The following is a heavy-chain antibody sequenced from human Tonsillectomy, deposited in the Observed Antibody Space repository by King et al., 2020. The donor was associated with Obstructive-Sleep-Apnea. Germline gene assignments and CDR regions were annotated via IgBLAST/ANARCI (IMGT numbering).Heavy chain of an antibody. J-gene: IGHJ5*02. CDR3: ARGGAVASTFWPNWFDP. CDR2: ININSGGT. V-gene: IGHV1-2*02. D-gene: IGHD6-19*01. Sequence: QLVQSGAEVKKPGASVKVSCKASGYTFTGYYMHWGRQAPGQGPEWMGWININSGGTNYAQKFQGRVTVTRDTSLNTAYMELSVLRSDDTAGYYCARGGAVASTFWPNWFDPWGQGTPVTVSS. CDR1: GYTFTGYY.